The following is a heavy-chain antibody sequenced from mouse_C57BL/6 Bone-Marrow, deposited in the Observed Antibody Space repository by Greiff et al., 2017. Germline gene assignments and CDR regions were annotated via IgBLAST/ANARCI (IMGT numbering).Heavy chain of an antibody. CDR3: ANYGSSPYWYFDV. Sequence: VQLVESGAELARPGASVKLSCKASGYTFTSYGISWVKQRTGQGLEWIGEIYPRSGNTYYNEKFKGKATLTADKSSSTAYMELRSLTSEDSAVYFCANYGSSPYWYFDVWGTGTTVTVSS. CDR2: IYPRSGNT. D-gene: IGHD1-1*01. CDR1: GYTFTSYG. J-gene: IGHJ1*03. V-gene: IGHV1-81*01.